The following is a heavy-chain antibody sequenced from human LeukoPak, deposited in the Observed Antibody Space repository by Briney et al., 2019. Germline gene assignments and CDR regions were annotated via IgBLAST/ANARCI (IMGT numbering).Heavy chain of an antibody. CDR2: INPNSGGT. D-gene: IGHD3-22*01. J-gene: IGHJ4*02. V-gene: IGHV1-2*02. CDR1: GYTFTGYY. Sequence: ASVKVSCKASGYTFTGYYMHWVRQAPGQGLEWMGWINPNSGGTNYAQKFQRRVTLTRDPSISTAYMELSRLRSDDTAVYYCARDNEPHYDRSGYYGDWGQGTLVTVSS. CDR3: ARDNEPHYDRSGYYGD.